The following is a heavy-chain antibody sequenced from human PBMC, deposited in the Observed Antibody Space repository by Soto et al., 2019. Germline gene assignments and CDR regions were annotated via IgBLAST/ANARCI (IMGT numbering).Heavy chain of an antibody. Sequence: PSETLSLTCAVYGGSFSGYYWSWIRQPPGKGLEWIGEINHSGSTNYNPSLKSRVTISVDTSKNQFSLKLSSVTAADTAVYYCARGNPRIAARWRDYYYYYMDVWGKGTAVTVSS. D-gene: IGHD6-6*01. CDR2: INHSGST. V-gene: IGHV4-34*01. J-gene: IGHJ6*03. CDR1: GGSFSGYY. CDR3: ARGNPRIAARWRDYYYYYMDV.